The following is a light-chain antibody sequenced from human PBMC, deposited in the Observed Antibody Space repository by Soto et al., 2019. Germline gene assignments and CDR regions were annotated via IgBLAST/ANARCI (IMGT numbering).Light chain of an antibody. Sequence: QSALTQPPSASGSPGQSVTISCTGTSSDVGGYNYVSWYQQHPGKAPKLMIYEVSKRPSGVPDRFSGSKSGNMASLTVSGLQAEAEADYYCSSYAVSNVVFGGGTNLTVL. V-gene: IGLV2-8*01. J-gene: IGLJ2*01. CDR1: SSDVGGYNY. CDR2: EVS. CDR3: SSYAVSNVV.